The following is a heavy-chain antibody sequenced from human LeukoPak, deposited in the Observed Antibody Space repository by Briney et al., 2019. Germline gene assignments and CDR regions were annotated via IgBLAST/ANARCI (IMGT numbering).Heavy chain of an antibody. CDR2: ISGRGDTT. Sequence: GGSVSLPCAPSGFPFSFYAVTCAREAWGRGLEGVSNISGRGDTTLYADSVQRRFTIYRDHPKNTLYLHMHSMRGEDTAVYYCAKYLSDIRTWRYFDLWGRGTLVTVSS. V-gene: IGHV3-23*01. D-gene: IGHD5-12*01. CDR1: GFPFSFYA. CDR3: AKYLSDIRTWRYFDL. J-gene: IGHJ2*01.